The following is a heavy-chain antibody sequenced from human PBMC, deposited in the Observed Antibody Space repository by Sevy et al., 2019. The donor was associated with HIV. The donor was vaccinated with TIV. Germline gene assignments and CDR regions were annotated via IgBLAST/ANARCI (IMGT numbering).Heavy chain of an antibody. CDR3: ARGGYSSGWSLFDY. CDR2: IYYSGST. CDR1: GGSISSYY. Sequence: SETLSLTCTVSGGSISSYYWSWIRQPPGKGLEWIGYIYYSGSTNYNPPLKSRVTISVDTSKNQFSLKLSSVTAADTAVYYCARGGYSSGWSLFDYWGQGTLVTVSS. V-gene: IGHV4-59*01. J-gene: IGHJ4*02. D-gene: IGHD6-19*01.